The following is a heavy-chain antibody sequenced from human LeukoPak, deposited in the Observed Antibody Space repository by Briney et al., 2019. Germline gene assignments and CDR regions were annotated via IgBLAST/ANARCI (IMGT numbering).Heavy chain of an antibody. CDR1: GGSISSSNW. Sequence: SETLSLTCAVSGGSISSSNWWSWVRPPPGKGLEWIGNIFYSGSTYYSPPLKSRLTISLDTSRNQSSLRLNSVTAADTAVYYCAKSNGYGLVDIWGQGTMVTVSS. J-gene: IGHJ3*02. CDR2: IFYSGST. CDR3: AKSNGYGLVDI. D-gene: IGHD3-10*01. V-gene: IGHV4-4*02.